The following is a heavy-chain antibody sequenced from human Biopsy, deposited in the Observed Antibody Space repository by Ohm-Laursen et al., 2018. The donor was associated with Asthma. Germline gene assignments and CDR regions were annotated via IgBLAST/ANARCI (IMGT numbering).Heavy chain of an antibody. V-gene: IGHV3-33*01. D-gene: IGHD2-21*02. CDR1: GFTFMTYG. Sequence: SLRLSCAASGFTFMTYGMHWVRQVPGKGLEWVANIKHDGTEKNHVDSLKGRFTISRDISKNTLYLQMNSLRAEDTAVYYCARSDCGSGGYCYIPFYFWGQGTLVTVSS. CDR2: IKHDGTEK. CDR3: ARSDCGSGGYCYIPFYF. J-gene: IGHJ4*02.